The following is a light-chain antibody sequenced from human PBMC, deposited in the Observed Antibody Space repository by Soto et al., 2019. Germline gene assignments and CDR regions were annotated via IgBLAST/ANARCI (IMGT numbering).Light chain of an antibody. CDR2: GVS. Sequence: ESVLTQSPGTLSLSPGERATLSCRATQSVTNNYFAWYQQKPGQSPRLLIYGVSSRATDIPDRFSGSGSGTDFTLTISRLEPEDLVVYYCQQYSRLPHTFGQGTKLEVK. CDR1: QSVTNNY. J-gene: IGKJ2*01. CDR3: QQYSRLPHT. V-gene: IGKV3-20*01.